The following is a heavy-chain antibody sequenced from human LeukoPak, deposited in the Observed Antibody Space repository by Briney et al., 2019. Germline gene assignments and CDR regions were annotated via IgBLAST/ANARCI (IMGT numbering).Heavy chain of an antibody. Sequence: GQSLRLSCTTSGFALDGFAMSWVRQPAGKGLEWVGLIRRRAYGGAAEYAASVKGRFIISRDDSKGIAYLQMDSLKTEDTAVYYCSRIGLVDFDYWGQRSRVIVSP. J-gene: IGHJ4*02. CDR3: SRIGLVDFDY. CDR2: IRRRAYGGAA. V-gene: IGHV3-49*04. CDR1: GFALDGFA.